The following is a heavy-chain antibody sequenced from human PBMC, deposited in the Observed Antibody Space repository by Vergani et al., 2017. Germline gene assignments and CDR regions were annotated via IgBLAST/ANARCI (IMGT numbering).Heavy chain of an antibody. J-gene: IGHJ5*02. D-gene: IGHD4-11*01. CDR3: ARDRMTTNWFDP. V-gene: IGHV4-39*07. CDR1: GGPISSSSYY. Sequence: QLQLQESGPGLVKPSETLSLTCTVSGGPISSSSYYWGWIRQPRGKGLEWIGSIYYSGSTYYNPSLKSRVTISVDTSKNQFSLKLSSVTAADTAVYYWARDRMTTNWFDPWGQGTLVTVSS. CDR2: IYYSGST.